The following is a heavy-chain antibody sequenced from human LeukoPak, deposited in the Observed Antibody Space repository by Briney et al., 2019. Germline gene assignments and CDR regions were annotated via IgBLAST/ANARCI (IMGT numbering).Heavy chain of an antibody. V-gene: IGHV3-21*04. CDR3: ATFVSNLFDY. J-gene: IGHJ4*02. CDR2: ISSSSSYI. D-gene: IGHD1-14*01. CDR1: GFTFNDYD. Sequence: GGSLRLSCAASGFTFNDYDMNWIRQAPGKGLEWVSSISSSSSYIYYADSVKGRFTISRDNAKNSLNLQMNSLRAEDTAVYYCATFVSNLFDYWGQGTLVTVSS.